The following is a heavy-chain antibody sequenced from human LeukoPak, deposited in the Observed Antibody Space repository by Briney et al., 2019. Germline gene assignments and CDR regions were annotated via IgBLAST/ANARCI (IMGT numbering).Heavy chain of an antibody. Sequence: GASVKVSCKASGYTFTGYYMHWVRQAPGQRLEWMGWINPNSGGTNYAQKFQGRVTMTRDTSISTAYMELSRLRSDDTAVYYCASYNAWGVVPAAYYYGMDVWGQGTTVAVSS. V-gene: IGHV1-2*02. CDR2: INPNSGGT. CDR3: ASYNAWGVVPAAYYYGMDV. D-gene: IGHD2-2*01. CDR1: GYTFTGYY. J-gene: IGHJ6*02.